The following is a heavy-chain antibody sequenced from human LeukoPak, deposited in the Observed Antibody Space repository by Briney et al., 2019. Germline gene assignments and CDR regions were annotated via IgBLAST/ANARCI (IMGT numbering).Heavy chain of an antibody. CDR1: GYTFTSYG. Sequence: ASVKVSCKASGYTFTSYGISWVRQAPGQGLEWMGWISAYNGNTNYAQKLQGRVTMTTDTSTSTAYMELRSLRSDDTAVYYCASHLAYGGGGYYYYYMDVWGKGTTVTVSS. CDR3: ASHLAYGGGGYYYYYMDV. CDR2: ISAYNGNT. D-gene: IGHD6-19*01. J-gene: IGHJ6*03. V-gene: IGHV1-18*01.